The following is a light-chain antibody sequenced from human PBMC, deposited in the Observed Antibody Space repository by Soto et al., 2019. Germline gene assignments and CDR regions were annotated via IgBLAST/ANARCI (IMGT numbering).Light chain of an antibody. CDR1: QSISNY. Sequence: DMEMTQSPLSLSASVGDRVTITCRASQSISNYLNWYQHKPGKVPTLLIYAASSLQSGVTTRFSGSGSGTDFTLTINSLHPEDFATYYCQQSYGTPLTFGGGTKIEIK. CDR3: QQSYGTPLT. J-gene: IGKJ4*01. V-gene: IGKV1-39*01. CDR2: AAS.